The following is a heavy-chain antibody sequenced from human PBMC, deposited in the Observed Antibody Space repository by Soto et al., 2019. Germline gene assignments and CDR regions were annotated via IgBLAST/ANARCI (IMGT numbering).Heavy chain of an antibody. V-gene: IGHV5-51*01. CDR2: IYPGDSDT. CDR1: GYSFTSYW. CDR3: ARRGYSGYDWAGRYYYYYYMDV. D-gene: IGHD5-12*01. Sequence: PGESLKISCQGSGYSFTSYWIAWVRQMPGKGLEWMGIIYPGDSDTRYSPSFQGQVTISADKSISTAYLQWSSLKASDTAMYYCARRGYSGYDWAGRYYYYYYMDVWGKGTTVTVSS. J-gene: IGHJ6*03.